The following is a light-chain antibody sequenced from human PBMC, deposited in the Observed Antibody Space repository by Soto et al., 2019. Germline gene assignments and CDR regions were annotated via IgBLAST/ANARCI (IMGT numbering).Light chain of an antibody. CDR1: QSVSSNY. V-gene: IGKV3-20*01. Sequence: EIVLTQSPGTLSLSPGERATISCRASQSVSSNYLAWYQQKPGQAPRLLIYAASNRASGIPDRFGGSGSGTDFTLTVSILEPEEFAVYYCQQYGSAPWTFGQGTKVEI. CDR2: AAS. CDR3: QQYGSAPWT. J-gene: IGKJ1*01.